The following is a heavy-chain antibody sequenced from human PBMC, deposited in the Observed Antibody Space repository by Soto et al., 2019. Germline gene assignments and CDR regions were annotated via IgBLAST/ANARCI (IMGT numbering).Heavy chain of an antibody. D-gene: IGHD2-15*01. Sequence: SETLSLTCTVAGGSISGYYWSWIRQPPGKGLEWIGYIYYSGSTNYNPSLKSRVTISVDTSKNQFSLKLSSVTAADTAVYYCARHRGYCSGGSCYPEYFQHWGQGTLVTVSS. CDR3: ARHRGYCSGGSCYPEYFQH. V-gene: IGHV4-59*08. CDR2: IYYSGST. CDR1: GGSISGYY. J-gene: IGHJ1*01.